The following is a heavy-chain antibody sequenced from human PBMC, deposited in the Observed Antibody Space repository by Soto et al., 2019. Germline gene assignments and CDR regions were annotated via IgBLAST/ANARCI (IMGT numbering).Heavy chain of an antibody. Sequence: ASVKVSCKASGYTFTSYYMHWARQAPGQGLEWMGIINPSGGSTSYAQKFQGRVTMTRDTSTSTVYMELSGLRAEDTAVCYCARDQLHYNDISGRPLNAFDVWGQGTMVTVSS. D-gene: IGHD3-22*01. V-gene: IGHV1-46*01. CDR2: INPSGGST. CDR1: GYTFTSYY. CDR3: ARDQLHYNDISGRPLNAFDV. J-gene: IGHJ3*01.